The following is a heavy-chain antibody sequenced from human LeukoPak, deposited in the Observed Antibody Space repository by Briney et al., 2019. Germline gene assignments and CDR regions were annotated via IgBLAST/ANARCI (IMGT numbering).Heavy chain of an antibody. J-gene: IGHJ4*02. CDR3: AKDILAAGLFFDY. CDR1: GFIFSDYY. V-gene: IGHV3-11*01. D-gene: IGHD6-13*01. CDR2: ISNKGSSSTT. Sequence: GGSLRLSCAASGFIFSDYYMGWVRQVPGKGLEWVSYISNKGSSSTTYYADSVKGRFTISRDDAQNSLYLQMNSLRADDTAVYYCAKDILAAGLFFDYWGQGILVTVSS.